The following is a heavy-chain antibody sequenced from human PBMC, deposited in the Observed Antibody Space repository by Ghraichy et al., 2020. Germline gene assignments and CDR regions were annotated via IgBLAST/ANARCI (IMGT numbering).Heavy chain of an antibody. CDR3: ARLGGYCGGDCYSDRDY. CDR2: INHSGST. Sequence: SETLSLTCAVYGGSFSGYYWSWIRQPPGKGLEWIGEINHSGSTNYNPSLKSRVTISVDTSKNQFSLKLSSVTAADTAVYYCARLGGYCGGDCYSDRDYWGQGTLVTVSS. CDR1: GGSFSGYY. V-gene: IGHV4-34*01. D-gene: IGHD2-21*02. J-gene: IGHJ4*02.